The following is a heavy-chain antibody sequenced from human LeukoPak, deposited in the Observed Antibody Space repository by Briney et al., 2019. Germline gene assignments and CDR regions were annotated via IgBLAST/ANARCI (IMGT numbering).Heavy chain of an antibody. CDR3: ARVPYYYDSSGYYYYYYYMDV. CDR1: GGSITSRSHY. V-gene: IGHV4-39*07. J-gene: IGHJ6*03. D-gene: IGHD3-22*01. CDR2: IYYSGST. Sequence: SETLSLTCTVSGGSITSRSHYWGWIRQPPGKGLEWIGSIYYSGSTYYNPSLKSRVTISVDTSKNQFSLKLSSVTAADTAVYYCARVPYYYDSSGYYYYYYYMDVWGKGTTVTVSS.